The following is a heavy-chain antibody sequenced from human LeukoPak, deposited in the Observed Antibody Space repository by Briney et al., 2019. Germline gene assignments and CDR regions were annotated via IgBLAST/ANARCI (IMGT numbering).Heavy chain of an antibody. CDR3: ARLKDAVTIFDC. D-gene: IGHD4-17*01. Sequence: GGSLRLSCIASGFTFSNYWMSWVRQAPGKGLEWVASIKEDGSDKYYVDSVKGRFTISRDNTKNSLFVQMSSLRAEDTAVYYCARLKDAVTIFDCWGQGILVTVSS. J-gene: IGHJ5*01. V-gene: IGHV3-7*01. CDR1: GFTFSNYW. CDR2: IKEDGSDK.